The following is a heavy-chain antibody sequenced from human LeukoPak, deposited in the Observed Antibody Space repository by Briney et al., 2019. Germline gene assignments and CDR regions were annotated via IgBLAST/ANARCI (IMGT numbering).Heavy chain of an antibody. CDR3: AGDRGIVGTTGYYYMDV. J-gene: IGHJ6*03. CDR2: IGSTI. CDR1: GFSFSDYY. V-gene: IGHV3-11*04. Sequence: GGSLRLSCVASGFSFSDYYMSWIRQAPGKGLEWVSYIGSTIYYADSVKGRFTISRDNAKNSLYLQMNSLRAEDTAVYYCAGDRGIVGTTGYYYMDVWGKGTTVTVSS. D-gene: IGHD1-26*01.